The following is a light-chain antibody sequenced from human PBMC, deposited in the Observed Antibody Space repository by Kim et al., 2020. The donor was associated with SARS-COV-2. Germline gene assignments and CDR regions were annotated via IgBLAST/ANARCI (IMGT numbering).Light chain of an antibody. CDR1: SSNIGAGYD. J-gene: IGLJ1*01. Sequence: RVTISCTGSSSNIGAGYDVHWYQQLPGTAPKLPIYGNSNRPSGVPDRFSGSKSGTSASLAITGLQAEDEADYYCQSYDSSLSGYVFGTGTKVTVL. V-gene: IGLV1-40*01. CDR3: QSYDSSLSGYV. CDR2: GNS.